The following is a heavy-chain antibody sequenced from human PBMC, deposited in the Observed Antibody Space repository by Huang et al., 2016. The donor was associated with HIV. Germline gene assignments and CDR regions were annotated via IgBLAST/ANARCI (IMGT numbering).Heavy chain of an antibody. D-gene: IGHD6-13*01. CDR3: AKDPYSSSWFDHFDY. J-gene: IGHJ4*02. CDR1: GFTFCSYA. Sequence: EVQLLESGGGLVQHGGSLRLSCAASGFTFCSYAMRWVRQAPGKGLEWVSGISGGGGSTYYADSVKGRFTISRDKSKNTLYLQMNSLRAEDAAVYYCAKDPYSSSWFDHFDYWGQGTLVTVSS. CDR2: ISGGGGST. V-gene: IGHV3-23*01.